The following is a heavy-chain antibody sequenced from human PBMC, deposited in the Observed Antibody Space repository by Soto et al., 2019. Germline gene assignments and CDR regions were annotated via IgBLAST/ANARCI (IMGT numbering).Heavy chain of an antibody. V-gene: IGHV1-8*01. CDR1: GYTFRDFD. D-gene: IGHD3-16*01. CDR3: ARGNPFNYAGFDV. CDR2: MNAKSGDT. J-gene: IGHJ6*02. Sequence: QAHLEQSGAELKRPGASVKVSCKASGYTFRDFDINWLRQASGQGPEWMGWMNAKSGDTFFHRRFQGKFNMTWDTSLSTAYMEVGSLTSDDTSIYYCARGNPFNYAGFDVWGQGTTVAVSS.